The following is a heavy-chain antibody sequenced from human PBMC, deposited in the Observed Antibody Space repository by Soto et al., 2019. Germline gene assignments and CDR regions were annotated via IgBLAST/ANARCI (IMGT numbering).Heavy chain of an antibody. CDR1: GYSFTSYW. J-gene: IGHJ4*02. CDR2: IYPGDSDT. V-gene: IGHV5-51*01. D-gene: IGHD3-22*01. CDR3: ARTYYYDSSGYYYHY. Sequence: GESLKISCKGSGYSFTSYWTGWVRQMPGKGLEWMGIIYPGDSDTRYSPSFQGQVTISADKSISTAYLQWSSLKASDTAMYYCARTYYYDSSGYYYHYWGQGTLVTVSS.